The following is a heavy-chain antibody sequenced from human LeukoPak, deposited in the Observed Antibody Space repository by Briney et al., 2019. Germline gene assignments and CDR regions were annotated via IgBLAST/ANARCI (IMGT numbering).Heavy chain of an antibody. D-gene: IGHD3-3*01. Sequence: SETLSLTCTVSGGSISSSSYYWGWIRQPPGKGLEWIGSIYYSGSTYYNPSLKSRVTISVDTSKNQFSLKLSSVTAAGTAVYYCARESFTYYDFWSGYYHDYWGQGTLVTVSS. V-gene: IGHV4-39*07. CDR3: ARESFTYYDFWSGYYHDY. CDR1: GGSISSSSYY. J-gene: IGHJ4*02. CDR2: IYYSGST.